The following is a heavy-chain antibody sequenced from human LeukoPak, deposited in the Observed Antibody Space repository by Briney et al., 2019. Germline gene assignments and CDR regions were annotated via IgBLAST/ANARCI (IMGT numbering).Heavy chain of an antibody. CDR3: ARAPQFGELYRTRRSYFDY. D-gene: IGHD3-10*01. Sequence: SETLSLTCAVYGGSFRGYYWSWIRQPPGKGLEWIGEINHSGSTNYNPSLKSRVTISVDTSKNQFSLKLSSVTAADTAVYYCARAPQFGELYRTRRSYFDYWGQGTLVTVSS. CDR1: GGSFRGYY. CDR2: INHSGST. J-gene: IGHJ4*02. V-gene: IGHV4-34*01.